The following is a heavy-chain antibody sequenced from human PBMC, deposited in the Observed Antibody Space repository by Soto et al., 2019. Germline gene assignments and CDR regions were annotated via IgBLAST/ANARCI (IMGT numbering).Heavy chain of an antibody. CDR3: ARCRGNCVVTTCYLPFDS. Sequence: EVQLVETGGGLIQPGGSLILSCAASGFTVSSKYMSWLRQAPGKVLEWVSIIYSDGNTYYADSVKGRFTISRDNSKNTLNLQMNSLRAEDTAVYFCARCRGNCVVTTCYLPFDSWGQGTLVTVSS. CDR2: IYSDGNT. D-gene: IGHD2-2*01. CDR1: GFTVSSKY. J-gene: IGHJ4*02. V-gene: IGHV3-53*02.